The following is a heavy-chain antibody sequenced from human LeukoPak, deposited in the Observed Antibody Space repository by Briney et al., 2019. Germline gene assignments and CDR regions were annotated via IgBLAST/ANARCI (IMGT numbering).Heavy chain of an antibody. CDR3: ARSLDWLSPFDY. V-gene: IGHV4-59*01. CDR2: IYYSGST. CDR1: GGSISSYY. J-gene: IGHJ4*02. D-gene: IGHD3-9*01. Sequence: KPSETLSLTCTVSGGSISSYYWSWIRQPPGKGLEWIGYIYYSGSTNYNPSLKSRVTISVDTSKNQFSLKLSSVTAADTAVYYCARSLDWLSPFDYWGQGTLVTVSS.